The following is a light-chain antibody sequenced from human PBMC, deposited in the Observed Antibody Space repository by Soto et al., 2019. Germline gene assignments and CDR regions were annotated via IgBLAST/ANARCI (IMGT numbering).Light chain of an antibody. J-gene: IGKJ2*01. CDR2: RAS. Sequence: DIQMTPSPSTLSAYVGERVTITCRASQSISPWLAWYQKKPGKAPNLLIYRASNLQTGVPSRFSGSGSGTEFTLTINSLQPDDFATYYCQQYRSRPYTFGQGTKLEIE. CDR1: QSISPW. CDR3: QQYRSRPYT. V-gene: IGKV1-5*03.